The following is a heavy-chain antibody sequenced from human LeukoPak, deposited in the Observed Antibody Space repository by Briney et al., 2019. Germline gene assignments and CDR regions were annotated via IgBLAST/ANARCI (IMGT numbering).Heavy chain of an antibody. CDR2: MNPNSGNI. CDR3: ARKIGTYCSGGSCHLNWFDP. J-gene: IGHJ5*02. D-gene: IGHD2-15*01. CDR1: GYTFTSYD. V-gene: IGHV1-8*01. Sequence: ASVKVSCKASGYTFTSYDINWVRQATGQGLEWMGWMNPNSGNIGYAQKFQGRVIMTRNTSISTAYMELSSLRSEDTAVYYCARKIGTYCSGGSCHLNWFDPWGQGTLVTVSS.